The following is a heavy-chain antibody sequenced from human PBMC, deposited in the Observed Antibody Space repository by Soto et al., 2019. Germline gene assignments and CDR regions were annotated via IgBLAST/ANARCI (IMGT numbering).Heavy chain of an antibody. V-gene: IGHV4-59*08. CDR3: AGLGAYFQSLDP. CDR2: IYYGGST. J-gene: IGHJ5*02. Sequence: SGILYLTCSFLCYPFLFHYLRCIRQTPGKGLEWVGYIYYGGSTSYNPSLKSRVSISLETSKSQFSLRLTSVTAADSAVYYCAGLGAYFQSLDPWGPGTLVTVS. D-gene: IGHD3-10*01. CDR1: CYPFLFHY.